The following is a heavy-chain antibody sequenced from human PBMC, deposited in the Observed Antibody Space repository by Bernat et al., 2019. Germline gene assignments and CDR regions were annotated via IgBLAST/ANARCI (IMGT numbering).Heavy chain of an antibody. V-gene: IGHV3-48*03. D-gene: IGHD1-26*01. Sequence: EVQLVESGGGLVQPGGSLRLSCAASGFTFSSYELNWVRQAPGKGLGVVSYISSSSSTIYYADSVKGRFTVSRDNAKNSLYLQMNSLRAEDTAVYYCARELWLGIEAVGVDYWGQGTLVTVSS. CDR3: ARELWLGIEAVGVDY. J-gene: IGHJ4*02. CDR1: GFTFSSYE. CDR2: ISSSSSTI.